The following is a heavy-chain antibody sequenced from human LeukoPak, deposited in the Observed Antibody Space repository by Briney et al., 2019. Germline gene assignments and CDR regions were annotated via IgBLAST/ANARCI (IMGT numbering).Heavy chain of an antibody. V-gene: IGHV3-23*01. CDR2: VTGSGGST. CDR1: GFTFATYA. D-gene: IGHD6-19*01. Sequence: GGTLRLSCAASGFTFATYAMGWVRQAPGTGLEWVSIVTGSGGSTNYADSVKGRFTISRDNAKKSLYLQMNSLRAEDTAVYYCARILAVASFHPFDYWGQGTLVTVSS. J-gene: IGHJ4*02. CDR3: ARILAVASFHPFDY.